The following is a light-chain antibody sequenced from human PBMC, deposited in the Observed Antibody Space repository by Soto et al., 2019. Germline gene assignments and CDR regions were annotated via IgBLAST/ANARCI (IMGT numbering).Light chain of an antibody. J-gene: IGKJ4*01. Sequence: EIVLTQSRVTLSLSPGERATLSCRASQSVTSFLAWYQQKPGQAPRLLIYDVSHRATGIPARFSGSGSGTDFSLTISSLEPEDFAVYYCQQRSNWPLTFGGGTKVEIK. V-gene: IGKV3-11*01. CDR1: QSVTSF. CDR3: QQRSNWPLT. CDR2: DVS.